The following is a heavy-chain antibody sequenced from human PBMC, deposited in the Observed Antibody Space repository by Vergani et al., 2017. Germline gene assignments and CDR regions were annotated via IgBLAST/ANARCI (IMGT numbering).Heavy chain of an antibody. V-gene: IGHV3-73*01. CDR1: GFTFSASA. CDR2: IRSKANSSAT. CDR3: TRWGRSSSGHFDP. J-gene: IGHJ5*02. D-gene: IGHD6-13*01. Sequence: EVQLVESGGGLVQPGGSLKLSCAASGFTFSASAMHWVRQASGKGLEWVGRIRSKANSSATAYAASVKGMFTISRDESKNKAYLQMNRRKTEDADVYYCTRWGRSSSGHFDPWGQGTLVTVSS.